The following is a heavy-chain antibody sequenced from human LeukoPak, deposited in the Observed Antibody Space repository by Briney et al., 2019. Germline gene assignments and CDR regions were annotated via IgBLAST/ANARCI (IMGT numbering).Heavy chain of an antibody. CDR2: ISSSSSYI. CDR1: GFTFSSYS. V-gene: IGHV3-21*01. J-gene: IGHJ4*02. Sequence: PGGSLRLSCAASGFTFSSYSMNWVRQAPGKGLEWVSSISSSSSYIYYADSVKGRFTISRDNAKNSLYLQMNSLRAEGTAVYYCASLVSICSGGSCYTVDYWGQGTLVTVSS. D-gene: IGHD2-15*01. CDR3: ASLVSICSGGSCYTVDY.